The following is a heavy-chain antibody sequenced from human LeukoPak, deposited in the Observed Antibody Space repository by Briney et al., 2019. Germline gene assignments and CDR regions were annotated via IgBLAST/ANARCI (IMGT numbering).Heavy chain of an antibody. V-gene: IGHV1-69*02. J-gene: IGHJ4*02. D-gene: IGHD1-26*01. CDR2: IIPILGIA. CDR3: ARALSYDVDY. Sequence: SVKVSCKVSGYTLTELSMHWVRQAPGQGLEWMGRIIPILGIANYAQKFQGRVTITADKSTSTAYMELSSLRSEDTAVYYCARALSYDVDYWGQGTLVTVSS. CDR1: GYTLTELS.